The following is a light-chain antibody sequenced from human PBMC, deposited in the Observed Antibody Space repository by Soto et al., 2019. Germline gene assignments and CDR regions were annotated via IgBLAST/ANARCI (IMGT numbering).Light chain of an antibody. J-gene: IGKJ1*01. Sequence: EIVLTQSPATLSLSPGERATLSCRASQSVSSYLAWYQQKPGQAPRLLIYDASNRATGIPARFSGSGSGTDFTLTISSLQSEDFAVYYCHQYNFWPTFGQGTKV. CDR2: DAS. CDR3: HQYNFWPT. CDR1: QSVSSY. V-gene: IGKV3-11*01.